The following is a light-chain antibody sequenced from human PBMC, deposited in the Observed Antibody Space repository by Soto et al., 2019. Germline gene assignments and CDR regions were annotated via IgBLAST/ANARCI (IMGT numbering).Light chain of an antibody. CDR3: ASYAGNNVL. J-gene: IGLJ2*01. CDR2: EVT. CDR1: SSDIGGYNY. Sequence: QSALTQPPSASGSPGQSVAISCTGTSSDIGGYNYVSWYQQHSGKAPKLIIYEVTRRPSGVPDRFSGSKSGSMASLTVSGLHAEDEADYYCASYAGNNVLFGGGTKLTVL. V-gene: IGLV2-8*01.